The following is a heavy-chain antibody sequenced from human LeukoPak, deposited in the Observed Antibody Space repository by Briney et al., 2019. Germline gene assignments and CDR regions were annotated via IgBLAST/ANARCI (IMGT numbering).Heavy chain of an antibody. Sequence: GGSLRLSCAASGFTVGSNYMSWVRQAPGKGLEWVAIIYRGGSTNYADSVKARFPISRDTSKNTLYLQMNSLRAEDTAVYYCARLSANSSAYFLDYWGQGTLVTVSS. CDR1: GFTVGSNY. J-gene: IGHJ4*02. D-gene: IGHD3-22*01. V-gene: IGHV3-66*04. CDR3: ARLSANSSAYFLDY. CDR2: IYRGGST.